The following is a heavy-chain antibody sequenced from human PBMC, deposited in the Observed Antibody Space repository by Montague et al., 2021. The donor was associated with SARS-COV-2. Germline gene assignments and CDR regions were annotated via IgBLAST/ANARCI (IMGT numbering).Heavy chain of an antibody. CDR1: GGSIRSYY. Sequence: SETLSLTCSFSGGSIRSYYWSWIRLPPGKPLEWLGYIYYTGETTXXPSLKRRVTISVDTSRSQFSLRLTSVTAADTAVYFCARFWSGYVDKWSQGTLVTVSS. CDR3: ARFWSGYVDK. J-gene: IGHJ4*02. V-gene: IGHV4-59*01. D-gene: IGHD3-3*01. CDR2: IYYTGET.